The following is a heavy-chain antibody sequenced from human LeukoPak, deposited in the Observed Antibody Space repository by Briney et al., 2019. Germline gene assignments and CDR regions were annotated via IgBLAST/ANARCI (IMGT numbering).Heavy chain of an antibody. CDR3: VQTVAGMIDLDY. D-gene: IGHD6-19*01. Sequence: SGPTLVKPTQTLTLTCTFSGFSLTTSGVGVGWIRQPPGKALEWLAVIYWNDGQRYSPSLKSRLTITKDTSKNQVVLTMTNMDPVDTATYYCVQTVAGMIDLDYWGQGTLVTVSS. V-gene: IGHV2-5*01. J-gene: IGHJ4*02. CDR1: GFSLTTSGVG. CDR2: IYWNDGQ.